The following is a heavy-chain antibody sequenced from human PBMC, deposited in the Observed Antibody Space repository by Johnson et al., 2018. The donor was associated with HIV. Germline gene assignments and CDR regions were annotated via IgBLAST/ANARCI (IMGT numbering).Heavy chain of an antibody. CDR1: AFTFSSYA. V-gene: IGHV3-30-3*01. CDR2: ISYDVRNK. J-gene: IGHJ3*02. Sequence: QVQLVESGGGVVQPGRSLTLSCAASAFTFSSYAMPWVRQAPVKGLEWVAIISYDVRNKYYADSVTSLFTISRVNSKNTLYLQMNSLRVENTAVYYCAREPWLLTDAFDIWGQGTMVTVSS. D-gene: IGHD3-9*01. CDR3: AREPWLLTDAFDI.